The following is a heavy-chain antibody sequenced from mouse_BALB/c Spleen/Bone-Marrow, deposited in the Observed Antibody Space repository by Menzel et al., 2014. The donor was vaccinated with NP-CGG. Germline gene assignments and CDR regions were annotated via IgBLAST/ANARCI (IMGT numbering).Heavy chain of an antibody. V-gene: IGHV5-9-3*01. J-gene: IGHJ2*01. Sequence: EVQVVESGGGLVKPGGSLKLSCTASGFTFTSYAMSWVRQTPEKSLEWVATISSAGIHTYYVDTVKGRFTISRDNAKNTLFLHMSSLRSEDTAMYYCARQDRVYYFDYWGQGTTLTVSS. CDR1: GFTFTSYA. CDR3: ARQDRVYYFDY. CDR2: ISSAGIHT.